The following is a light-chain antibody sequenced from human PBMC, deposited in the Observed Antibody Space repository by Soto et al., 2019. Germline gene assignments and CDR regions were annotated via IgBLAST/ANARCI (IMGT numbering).Light chain of an antibody. CDR1: SSNIGNNY. J-gene: IGLJ1*01. CDR3: GTWDSSLSAYV. V-gene: IGLV1-51*01. Sequence: QSVLTQPPSVSAAPGQKVPISCSGSSSNIGNNYVSWYQQLPGTAPKLLIYDNNKRPSGIPDRFSGSKSGTSATLGITGLQTGDEADYYCGTWDSSLSAYVFGTGTKVTVL. CDR2: DNN.